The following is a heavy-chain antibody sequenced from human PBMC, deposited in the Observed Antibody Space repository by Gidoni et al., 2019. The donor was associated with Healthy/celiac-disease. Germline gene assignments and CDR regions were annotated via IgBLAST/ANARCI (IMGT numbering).Heavy chain of an antibody. V-gene: IGHV3-66*02. CDR2: IKSGGTT. CDR3: ARDTRPDYDFWGVSGMDV. J-gene: IGHJ6*02. D-gene: IGHD3-3*01. Sequence: EVQLVESGGGLVQPGGSLRLSCVASGFTVSGIYMVWVRQAPGKGLEWVSVIKSGGTTYYADSVKGRFTISRDNSKNTLYLQMNSLRPEDTAVYYCARDTRPDYDFWGVSGMDVWGQGTTVSVSS. CDR1: GFTVSGIY.